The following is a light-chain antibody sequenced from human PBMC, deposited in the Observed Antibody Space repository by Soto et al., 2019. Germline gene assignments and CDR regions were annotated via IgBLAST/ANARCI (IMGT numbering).Light chain of an antibody. J-gene: IGLJ2*01. CDR2: SDE. CDR1: RFNIGRYS. Sequence: QSVLTQPPSASGTPGQTVIMSCSGSRFNIGRYSVNWYQQFPGTAPKLLIYSDEQRPSGVPDRFSGSKSGTSMSLAISGLQPEDEADYFCGACDGTMDGPVLGGGTKLTV. V-gene: IGLV1-44*01. CDR3: GACDGTMDGPV.